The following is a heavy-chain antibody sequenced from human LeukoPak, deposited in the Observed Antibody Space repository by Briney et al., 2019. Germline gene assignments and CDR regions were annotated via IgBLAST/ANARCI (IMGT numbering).Heavy chain of an antibody. Sequence: GASVRVSCKASGYTFTRYYLFWVRQAPGQGREWMGWINPNSGATKYAQNFQGRVTLTSDTSIRTTYMELSSLRSDDTAVYYCARDERYSYGDNHYPDLGFWGQGTPVTVSS. D-gene: IGHD4/OR15-4a*01. J-gene: IGHJ4*02. CDR2: INPNSGAT. V-gene: IGHV1-2*02. CDR3: ARDERYSYGDNHYPDLGF. CDR1: GYTFTRYY.